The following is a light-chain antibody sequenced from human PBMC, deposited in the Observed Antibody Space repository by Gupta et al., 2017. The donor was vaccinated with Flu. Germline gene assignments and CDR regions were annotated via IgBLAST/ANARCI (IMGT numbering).Light chain of an antibody. CDR3: CSYAKSSPFWV. J-gene: IGLJ3*02. Sequence: TNSCTGTSNDVGNYNLVSWYQQYPGKAPKVLIYEVSERPSGISDRFSGSKSGNTASLTISGLQAEDEGAYYCCSYAKSSPFWVFGGGTSLSVL. CDR1: SNDVGNYNL. V-gene: IGLV2-23*02. CDR2: EVS.